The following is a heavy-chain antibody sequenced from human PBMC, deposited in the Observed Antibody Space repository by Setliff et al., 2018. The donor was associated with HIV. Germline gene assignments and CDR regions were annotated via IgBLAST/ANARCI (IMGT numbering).Heavy chain of an antibody. Sequence: SVKVSCKASGGIVSINWVRQAPGQRLEWMGGIIPILGIPNYAQKFQGRVTITADESTSTAYMELSSLRSEDTAVYYCARDYVVPAGINNWFDPWGQGTLVTVSS. CDR3: ARDYVVPAGINNWFDP. CDR2: IIPILGIP. V-gene: IGHV1-69*10. D-gene: IGHD2-2*01. J-gene: IGHJ5*02. CDR1: GGIVS.